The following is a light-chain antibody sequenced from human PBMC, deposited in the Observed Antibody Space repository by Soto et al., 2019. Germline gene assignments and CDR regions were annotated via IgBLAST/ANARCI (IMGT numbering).Light chain of an antibody. CDR1: QTISSW. Sequence: DIPMTHSPSALSRSVGDRVTITLRASQTISSWLAWYQQKPGKAPKLLIYKASTLKSGVPSRFSGSGSGTEFTLTISSLQPDDFATYYCQQYNSYSPTFGQGTNVDI. V-gene: IGKV1-5*03. CDR2: KAS. J-gene: IGKJ1*01. CDR3: QQYNSYSPT.